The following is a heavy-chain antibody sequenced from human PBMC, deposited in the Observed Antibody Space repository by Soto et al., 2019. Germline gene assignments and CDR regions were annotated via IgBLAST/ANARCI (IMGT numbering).Heavy chain of an antibody. V-gene: IGHV3-49*03. Sequence: PGGSLRLSCSTSGFTFGGYGMTWFRQAPGKGLEWVGLIRSKSYGKTTEYAASATDRFTISRDDSKRIAYLQMNSLKADDTAVYYCTRERWDYGEPKLYFDLWGRGTLVTVSS. CDR1: GFTFGGYG. CDR2: IRSKSYGKTT. D-gene: IGHD4-17*01. J-gene: IGHJ2*01. CDR3: TRERWDYGEPKLYFDL.